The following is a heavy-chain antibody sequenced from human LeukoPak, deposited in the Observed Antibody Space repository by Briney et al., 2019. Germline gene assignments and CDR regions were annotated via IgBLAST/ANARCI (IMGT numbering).Heavy chain of an antibody. CDR2: ISGSGGST. V-gene: IGHV3-23*01. J-gene: IGHJ4*02. Sequence: GGSLRLSCAASGFTFSSYAMSWVRQAPGKGLEWVSAISGSGGSTYYADSAKGRFTISRDNSKNTLYLQMNSLRAEDTAVYYCAKRSHTAMVISHFDYWGQGTLVTVSS. CDR3: AKRSHTAMVISHFDY. CDR1: GFTFSSYA. D-gene: IGHD5-18*01.